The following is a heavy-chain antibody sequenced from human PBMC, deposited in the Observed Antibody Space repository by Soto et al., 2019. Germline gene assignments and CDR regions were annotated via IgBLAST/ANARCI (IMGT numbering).Heavy chain of an antibody. CDR2: IIPIFGTA. J-gene: IGHJ6*02. V-gene: IGHV1-69*13. Sequence: ASVKVSCKASGGTFSSYAISWVRQAPGQGLEWMGGIIPIFGTANYAQKFQGRVTITADESTSTAYMELSSLRSEDTAVYYCARVLSHSYGNPYYYGMDVWGQGTRVTFSS. D-gene: IGHD5-18*01. CDR3: ARVLSHSYGNPYYYGMDV. CDR1: GGTFSSYA.